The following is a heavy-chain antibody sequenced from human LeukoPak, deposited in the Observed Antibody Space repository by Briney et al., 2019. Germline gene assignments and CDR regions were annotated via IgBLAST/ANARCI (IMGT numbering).Heavy chain of an antibody. CDR1: GGSIGSGGYY. V-gene: IGHV4-31*03. D-gene: IGHD3-10*01. Sequence: SETLSLTCTVSGGSIGSGGYYWSWIRQHPGKGLEWIGYIYYSGGTYYNPSLKSRVTISVDTSKNQFSLKLSSVTAADTAVYYCARGPGGRFGAFDIWGQGTMVTVSS. J-gene: IGHJ3*02. CDR2: IYYSGGT. CDR3: ARGPGGRFGAFDI.